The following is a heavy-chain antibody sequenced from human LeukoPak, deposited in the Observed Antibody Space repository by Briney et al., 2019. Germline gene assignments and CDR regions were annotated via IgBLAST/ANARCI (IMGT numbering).Heavy chain of an antibody. Sequence: SETLSLTCTVSGGSISSNYWSWIRQPPGKGLEWIGYISYSGSTNYNPSLKSRVTISVDTSKNHFSLRLSSVTAADTAVYYCARGRGHFDYWGQGTLVTVSS. V-gene: IGHV4-59*08. J-gene: IGHJ4*02. CDR2: ISYSGST. CDR1: GGSISSNY. CDR3: ARGRGHFDY.